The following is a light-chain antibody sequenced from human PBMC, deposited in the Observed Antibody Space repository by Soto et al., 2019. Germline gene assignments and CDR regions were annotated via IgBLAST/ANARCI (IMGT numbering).Light chain of an antibody. V-gene: IGKV1D-8*01. CDR2: SAS. Sequence: VISMTQSPSLLSASTGDRVTISCRMSQDIKNYLAWYQQRPGKAPALLIYSASTLQNGVPSRFSGSWSGTVFTLTISRLQSEDCATYYCQQYYSFPFTFGPGTKVDV. CDR3: QQYYSFPFT. CDR1: QDIKNY. J-gene: IGKJ3*01.